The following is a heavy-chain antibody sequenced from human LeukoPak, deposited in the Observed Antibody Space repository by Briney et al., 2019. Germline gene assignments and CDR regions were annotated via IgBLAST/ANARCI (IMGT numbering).Heavy chain of an antibody. CDR2: ISDTVRDT. V-gene: IGHV3-23*01. CDR1: GFTFSAYG. Sequence: GGSLRLSCAASGFTFSAYGMSWVRQAPGKGLEWVSHISDTVRDTWYANSVKGRFIISRDNSRDTAYLQMSSLRPEDTALYFCAEDNYGGIFASWGQGTLVTVSS. CDR3: AEDNYGGIFAS. J-gene: IGHJ4*02. D-gene: IGHD4-17*01.